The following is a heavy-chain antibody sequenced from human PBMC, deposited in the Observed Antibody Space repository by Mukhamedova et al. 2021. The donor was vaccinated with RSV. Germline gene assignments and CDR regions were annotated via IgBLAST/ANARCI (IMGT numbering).Heavy chain of an antibody. Sequence: GVSRISSDGRSTSYADSVKGRFTISRDNAWDTMYLQMNSLRAEDTSVYFCARGTGSYYVSWGQGTLVTVSS. CDR3: ARGTGSYYVS. V-gene: IGHV3-74*01. D-gene: IGHD1-26*01. J-gene: IGHJ4*02. CDR2: ISSDGRST.